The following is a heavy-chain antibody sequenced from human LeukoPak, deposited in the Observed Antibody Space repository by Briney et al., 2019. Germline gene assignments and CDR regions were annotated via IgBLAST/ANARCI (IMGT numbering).Heavy chain of an antibody. CDR2: ISGSGGST. Sequence: SGGSLRLSCAASGFTFSSYAMSWVRQAPGKGLEWVSAISGSGGSTYYADSAKGRFTISRDNSMNTLYLQMNSLRADDTAVYYCASDYFLDYWGQGTLVTVSS. V-gene: IGHV3-23*01. CDR1: GFTFSSYA. CDR3: ASDYFLDY. J-gene: IGHJ4*02. D-gene: IGHD6-25*01.